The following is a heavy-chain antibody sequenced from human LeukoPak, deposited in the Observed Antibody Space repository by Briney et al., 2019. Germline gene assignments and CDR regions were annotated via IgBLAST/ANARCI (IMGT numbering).Heavy chain of an antibody. V-gene: IGHV5-51*01. Sequence: GESLKISCKGSGYSFTSYWIGWVRQMPGKGLEWMGIIYPGDSDTRYSPSFQGQVTISADKSISTAYLQWSSLKASDTAMYYCARHAQQQSIKYNWFDPWGQGTLVTVSS. J-gene: IGHJ5*02. CDR2: IYPGDSDT. CDR1: GYSFTSYW. CDR3: ARHAQQQSIKYNWFDP. D-gene: IGHD6-13*01.